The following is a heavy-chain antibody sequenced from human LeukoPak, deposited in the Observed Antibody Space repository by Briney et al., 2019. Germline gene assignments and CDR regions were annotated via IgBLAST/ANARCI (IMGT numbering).Heavy chain of an antibody. V-gene: IGHV3-21*04. CDR2: ISSSSSYI. CDR3: ARVYVPYDAFDI. J-gene: IGHJ3*02. D-gene: IGHD2-2*01. CDR1: GFTFSSYS. Sequence: GGSLRLSCAASGFTFSSYSMNWVRQAPGKGLEWVSSISSSSSYIYYADSVKGRFTISRDNAKNSLYLQMNSLRAEDTAVYYCARVYVPYDAFDIWGQRTMVTVSS.